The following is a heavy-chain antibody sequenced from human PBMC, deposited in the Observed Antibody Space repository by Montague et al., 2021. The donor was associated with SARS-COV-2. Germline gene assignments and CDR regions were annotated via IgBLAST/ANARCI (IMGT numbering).Heavy chain of an antibody. CDR3: ARAGRVRFLEYGMDV. D-gene: IGHD3-3*01. CDR2: IYYSGRT. V-gene: IGHV4-59*01. CDR1: GGSISRYY. J-gene: IGHJ6*02. Sequence: SETLSLTCTVSGGSISRYYWSWTRQPPGKGLEWIGNIYYSGRTXXXPSXXXRVTISVGTSKKQFSLTLSSVTAADTAVYYCARAGRVRFLEYGMDVWGQGTTVTVSS.